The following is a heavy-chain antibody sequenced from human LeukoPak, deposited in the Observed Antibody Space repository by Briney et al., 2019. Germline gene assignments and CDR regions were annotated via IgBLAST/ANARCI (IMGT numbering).Heavy chain of an antibody. CDR3: TREYGGYVDY. CDR1: GFTFGDYA. J-gene: IGHJ4*02. Sequence: GGSLRLSCTASGFTFGDYAMSWVRQAPGKGREGVGFIRSKAYGGTTEYAASVKGRFTISRDDSKSIAYLQMNSLKTEDTAVYYCTREYGGYVDYWGQGTLVTVSS. D-gene: IGHD4/OR15-4a*01. CDR2: IRSKAYGGTT. V-gene: IGHV3-49*04.